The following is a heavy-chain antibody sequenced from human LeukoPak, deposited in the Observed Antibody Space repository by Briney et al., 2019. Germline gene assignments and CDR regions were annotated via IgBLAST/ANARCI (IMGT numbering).Heavy chain of an antibody. D-gene: IGHD3-3*01. J-gene: IGHJ3*01. CDR2: IYYSGST. Sequence: SETLSLTCTVSGGYISSSTYYWGWIRQPPGKGLEWIGSIYYSGSTYYNPSLKSRVTISVDTSKNQFSLKLSSVTAADTAVYYCARITIFGVVTDDAFDVWGQGTMVTVSS. CDR1: GGYISSSTYY. V-gene: IGHV4-39*07. CDR3: ARITIFGVVTDDAFDV.